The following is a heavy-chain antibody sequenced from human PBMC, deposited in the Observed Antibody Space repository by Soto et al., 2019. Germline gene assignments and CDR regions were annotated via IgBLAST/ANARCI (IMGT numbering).Heavy chain of an antibody. V-gene: IGHV3-30-3*01. CDR2: ISYDGSNK. CDR3: ARDRTELRYFDFYYYYGMDV. Sequence: PGGSLRLSCAASGFTFISYAMHWVLQAPCKGLEWVAVISYDGSNKYYADSVKGRFTISRDNSKNTLYLQMNSLRAEDTAVYYCARDRTELRYFDFYYYYGMDVWGQGTTVTVSS. J-gene: IGHJ6*02. D-gene: IGHD3-9*01. CDR1: GFTFISYA.